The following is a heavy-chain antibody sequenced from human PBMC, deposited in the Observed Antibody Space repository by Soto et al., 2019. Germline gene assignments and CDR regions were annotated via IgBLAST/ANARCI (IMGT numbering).Heavy chain of an antibody. CDR2: LGGADGGT. CDR3: ATMRGFFEF. J-gene: IGHJ4*02. D-gene: IGHD3-22*01. Sequence: GGSLRLSCEVSGFSFRVNGVSWVRQAPGKGLEWVSTLGGADGGTYYADSVKGRFTISRDNSKDTHYLQMSSLRAEDKAIYYCATMRGFFEFWGQGTLVTVSS. CDR1: GFSFRVNG. V-gene: IGHV3-23*01.